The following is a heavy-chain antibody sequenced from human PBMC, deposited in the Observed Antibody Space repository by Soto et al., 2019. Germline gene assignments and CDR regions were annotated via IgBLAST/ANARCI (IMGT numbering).Heavy chain of an antibody. V-gene: IGHV1-18*01. D-gene: IGHD1-1*01. CDR3: ARGRYGDY. CDR2: ISAHNGNT. Sequence: QVHLVQSGAEVKKPGASVKVSCEASGYTFTSYGITWVRQAPGQGLEWMGWISAHNGNTDYAQKLQGRVIVTRDTSTSTAYMELRSLISDDTAVYYCARGRYGDYWGQGDLVTVSS. CDR1: GYTFTSYG. J-gene: IGHJ4*02.